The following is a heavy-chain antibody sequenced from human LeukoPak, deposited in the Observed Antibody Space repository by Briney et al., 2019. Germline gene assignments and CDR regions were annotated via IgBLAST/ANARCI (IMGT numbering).Heavy chain of an antibody. V-gene: IGHV3-9*01. CDR3: APGGRLDYGDPPRIDY. J-gene: IGHJ4*02. CDR2: ISWNSGSI. D-gene: IGHD4-17*01. CDR1: GFTFDDYA. Sequence: GGSLRLSCAASGFTFDDYAMHWVRQAPGKGLEWVSGISWNSGSIGYADSVKGRFTISRDNAKNSLYLQMNSLRAEDTASYYCAPGGRLDYGDPPRIDYWGQGTLVTVSS.